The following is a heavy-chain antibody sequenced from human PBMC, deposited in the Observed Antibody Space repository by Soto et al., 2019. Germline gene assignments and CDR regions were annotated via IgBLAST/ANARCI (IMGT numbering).Heavy chain of an antibody. CDR1: GFTFSSFA. CDR3: ARGLSPGQGCSPDF. V-gene: IGHV3-23*01. Sequence: GGSLRLSCAASGFTFSSFAMSWVRQAPGKGLDWVSAISGSGGSTYSADSVKGRFTISRDNSKNTLYLQMSSLRAEDTAVYYCARGLSPGQGCSPDFSGQAPLVT. J-gene: IGHJ4*02. CDR2: ISGSGGST. D-gene: IGHD2-21*01.